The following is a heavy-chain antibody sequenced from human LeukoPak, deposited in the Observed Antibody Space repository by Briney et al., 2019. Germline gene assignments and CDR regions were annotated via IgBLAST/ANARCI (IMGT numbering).Heavy chain of an antibody. CDR1: GGSIRSYY. J-gene: IGHJ2*01. CDR3: ARVYYSNSYDYWYFDL. Sequence: SETLSLTCTVSGGSIRSYYWSWIRQPPGKGLEWIAYIYYSGSTNYNPSLKCRVTISVDTSKNQFSLKLSSVTAADTAVYYCARVYYSNSYDYWYFDLWGRGTLVTVSS. D-gene: IGHD6-13*01. CDR2: IYYSGST. V-gene: IGHV4-59*01.